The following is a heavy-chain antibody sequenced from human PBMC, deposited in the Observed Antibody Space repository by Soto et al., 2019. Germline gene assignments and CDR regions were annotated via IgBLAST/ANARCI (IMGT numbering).Heavy chain of an antibody. CDR3: ASAFGGRPPDS. D-gene: IGHD2-15*01. CDR1: GGSMSTYY. J-gene: IGHJ4*02. Sequence: PSETLSLTCTASGGSMSTYYWNWIRQAPGKGLESIGYIYASGSTNYNPSFKSRVAISIDTSKNQLSLTLTSVTAADTAVYYCASAFGGRPPDSWGQGILVTVSS. CDR2: IYASGST. V-gene: IGHV4-59*01.